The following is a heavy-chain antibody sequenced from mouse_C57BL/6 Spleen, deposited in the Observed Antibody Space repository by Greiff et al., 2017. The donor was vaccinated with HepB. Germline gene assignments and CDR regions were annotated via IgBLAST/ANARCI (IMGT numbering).Heavy chain of an antibody. J-gene: IGHJ3*01. D-gene: IGHD2-3*01. V-gene: IGHV1-82*01. CDR2: IYPGDGDT. CDR1: GYAFSSSW. CDR3: ARGYDGYLPWFAY. Sequence: VMLVESGPELVKPGASVKISCKASGYAFSSSWMNWVKQRPGKGLEWIGRIYPGDGDTNYNGKFKGKATLTADKSSSTAYMQLSSLTSEDSAVYFCARGYDGYLPWFAYWGQGTLVTVSA.